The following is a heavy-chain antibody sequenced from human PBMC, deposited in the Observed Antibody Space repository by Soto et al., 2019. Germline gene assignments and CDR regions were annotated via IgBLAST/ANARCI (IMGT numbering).Heavy chain of an antibody. D-gene: IGHD3-9*01. J-gene: IGHJ4*02. V-gene: IGHV3-23*01. CDR2: ISGSGGST. Sequence: GGSLRLSCAASGFTFSSYAMSWVRQAPGKGLEWVSAISGSGGSTYYADSVKGRFTISRDNSKNTLYLQMNSLRAEDTAVYYCAKAYYDILTGYYTPASFFDYWGQGTLVTVSS. CDR3: AKAYYDILTGYYTPASFFDY. CDR1: GFTFSSYA.